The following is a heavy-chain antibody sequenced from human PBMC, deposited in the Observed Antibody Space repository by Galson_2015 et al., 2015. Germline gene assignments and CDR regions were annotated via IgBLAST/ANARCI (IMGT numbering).Heavy chain of an antibody. CDR3: AREASIAARPFDY. CDR2: ISSSSSYI. CDR1: GFTFSSYS. V-gene: IGHV3-21*01. Sequence: SLRLSCAASGFTFSSYSMNWVRQAPGKGLEWVSSISSSSSYIYYADSVKGRFTISRDNAKNSLYLQMNSLRAEDTAVYYCAREASIAARPFDYWGQGTLVTVSS. J-gene: IGHJ4*02. D-gene: IGHD6-6*01.